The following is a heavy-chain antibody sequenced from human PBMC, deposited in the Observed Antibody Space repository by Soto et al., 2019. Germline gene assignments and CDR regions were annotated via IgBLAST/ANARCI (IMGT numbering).Heavy chain of an antibody. Sequence: GGSLRLSCAASGFTFTKYPMTWVRQAPGKGLEWVSGISGSGGSTYYADSVKGRFTISRDNSKNTLYLQMNSLRAEDTAVYYCAKGISMVRGVIVGMDVWGQGTTVTVSS. D-gene: IGHD3-10*01. CDR3: AKGISMVRGVIVGMDV. CDR2: ISGSGGST. V-gene: IGHV3-23*01. J-gene: IGHJ6*02. CDR1: GFTFTKYP.